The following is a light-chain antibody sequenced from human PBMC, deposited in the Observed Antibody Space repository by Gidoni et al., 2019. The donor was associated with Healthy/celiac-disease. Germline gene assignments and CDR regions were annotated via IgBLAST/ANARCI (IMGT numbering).Light chain of an antibody. V-gene: IGKV3-15*01. CDR2: GAS. CDR3: QQSNNWPPWT. J-gene: IGKJ1*01. Sequence: MTQSQATLSVSPGERATLACRASQSVSSNLAWYQQKPGQAPQLLIYGASTRATCIPARFSGSGCGTEFTLTISSLQSEDFAVYYCQQSNNWPPWTFGQGTKVEIK. CDR1: QSVSSN.